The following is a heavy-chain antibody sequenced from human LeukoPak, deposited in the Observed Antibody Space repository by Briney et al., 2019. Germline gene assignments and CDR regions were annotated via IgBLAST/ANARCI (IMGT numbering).Heavy chain of an antibody. CDR1: GFTFSSYA. CDR2: ISGSGGST. D-gene: IGHD1-14*01. J-gene: IGHJ5*02. Sequence: PGGSLRLSCAASGFTFSSYAMSWVRQAPGKGLEWVSVISGSGGSTYYADSVKGRFTISRDNFKNTLSLQMNSLRAEDTAVYYCAKERMYNNGWFSPWGQGTLVTVSS. CDR3: AKERMYNNGWFSP. V-gene: IGHV3-23*01.